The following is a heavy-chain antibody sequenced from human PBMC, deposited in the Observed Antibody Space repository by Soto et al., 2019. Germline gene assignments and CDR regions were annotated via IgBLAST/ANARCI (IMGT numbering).Heavy chain of an antibody. J-gene: IGHJ5*02. Sequence: QITLKESGPTLVEPAQTLTLTCTFSGFSLSTTGVGVGWVRQPPGKALEWLAIVYYTDDKRYSPSLRNRLSITKDTSKNQVVLTMANMGPVDPATYYCAHSSLTGGRFDPWGQRIPVIVSS. D-gene: IGHD3-9*01. CDR2: VYYTDDK. CDR3: AHSSLTGGRFDP. CDR1: GFSLSTTGVG. V-gene: IGHV2-5*01.